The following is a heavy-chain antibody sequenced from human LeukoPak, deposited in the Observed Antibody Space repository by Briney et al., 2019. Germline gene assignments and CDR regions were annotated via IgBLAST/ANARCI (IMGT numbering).Heavy chain of an antibody. Sequence: GGSLRLSCAASGFTFSSYEMNWVRQAPGKGLEWVSYISSSGSTIYYADSVKGRFTISRDNAKNSLYLQMNSLRAEDTAVYYCARDRPVPYDSSENAFDIWGQGTMVTVSS. CDR2: ISSSGSTI. CDR3: ARDRPVPYDSSENAFDI. J-gene: IGHJ3*02. D-gene: IGHD3-22*01. V-gene: IGHV3-48*03. CDR1: GFTFSSYE.